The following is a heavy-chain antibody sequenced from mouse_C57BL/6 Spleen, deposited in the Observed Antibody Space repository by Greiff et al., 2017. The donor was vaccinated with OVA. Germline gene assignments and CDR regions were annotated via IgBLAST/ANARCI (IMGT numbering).Heavy chain of an antibody. CDR2: FYPGSGSI. Sequence: QVQLQQSGAELVKPGASVKLSCKASGYTFTEYTIHWVKQRSGQGLEWIGWFYPGSGSIKYNEKFKDKATLTADTSSSTVYMELSRLTSEDSAVYFCARHEDRGYYSNSYFDYWGQGTTLTVSS. V-gene: IGHV1-62-2*01. J-gene: IGHJ2*01. CDR3: ARHEDRGYYSNSYFDY. D-gene: IGHD2-5*01. CDR1: GYTFTEYT.